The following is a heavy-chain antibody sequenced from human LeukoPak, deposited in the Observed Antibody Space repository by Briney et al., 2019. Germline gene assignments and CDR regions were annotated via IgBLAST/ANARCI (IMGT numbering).Heavy chain of an antibody. D-gene: IGHD1-26*01. J-gene: IGHJ4*02. CDR1: GGSISSSSYY. V-gene: IGHV4-39*01. CDR3: ARRLSGIDY. CDR2: IYYSGST. Sequence: SETMSLTCTVSGGSISSSSYYWGWIRQPPGKGLEWIGSIYYSGSTYYNPSLKSRVTISVDTSKNQFSLKLSSVTAADTAVYYCARRLSGIDYWGQGTLVTVSS.